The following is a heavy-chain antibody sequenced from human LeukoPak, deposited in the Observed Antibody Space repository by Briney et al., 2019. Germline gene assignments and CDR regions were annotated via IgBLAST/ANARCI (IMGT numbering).Heavy chain of an antibody. Sequence: SETLSLTCTVSGGSISSGSNYWGWIRQPPGTPLEWIGSIYSSGSTYYNPSLKSRVIIIIDTPKNHFSLTLSSVTAADTAVYYCARSDGYGLVGIWGQGTMVTVSS. J-gene: IGHJ3*02. CDR2: IYSSGST. CDR3: ARSDGYGLVGI. CDR1: GGSISSGSNY. V-gene: IGHV4-39*07. D-gene: IGHD3-10*01.